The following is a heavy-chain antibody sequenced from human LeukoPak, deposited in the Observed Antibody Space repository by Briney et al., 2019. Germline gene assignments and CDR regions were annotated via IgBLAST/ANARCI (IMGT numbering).Heavy chain of an antibody. CDR1: GGSISPYY. Sequence: SETLSLTCTVSGGSISPYYWSWIRQPAGKGLEWIGRIYTSGSTNYNPSLKSRVTMSVDTSKNQFSLKLSSVTAADTAVYYCARDREFYDFWSGYSQVAFDYWGQGTLVTVSS. J-gene: IGHJ4*02. D-gene: IGHD3-3*01. V-gene: IGHV4-4*07. CDR2: IYTSGST. CDR3: ARDREFYDFWSGYSQVAFDY.